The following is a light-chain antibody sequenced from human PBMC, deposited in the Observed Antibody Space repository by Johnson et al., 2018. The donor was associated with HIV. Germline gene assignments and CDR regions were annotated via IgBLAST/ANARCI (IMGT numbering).Light chain of an antibody. CDR2: DTN. CDR3: RTWDSSLSAGGYV. V-gene: IGLV1-51*01. Sequence: HSVLTQPPSVSAAPGQKVTISCSGSSSNIVNNSVSLYQQLPGTAPKLLIYDTNRRPSGIPDRFSGSKSGTSVTLGITGLQTGDEADYHCRTWDSSLSAGGYVFGTGTKVTVL. CDR1: SSNIVNNS. J-gene: IGLJ1*01.